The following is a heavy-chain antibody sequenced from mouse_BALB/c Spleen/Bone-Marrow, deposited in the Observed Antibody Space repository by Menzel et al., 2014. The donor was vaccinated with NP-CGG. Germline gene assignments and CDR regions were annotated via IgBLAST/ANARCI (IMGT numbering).Heavy chain of an antibody. V-gene: IGHV14-3*02. CDR1: GFNIKDTY. D-gene: IGHD1-1*01. J-gene: IGHJ3*01. CDR2: IDPANGNT. CDR3: ASYYYGSSLFAY. Sequence: DVKLQESGAELVEPGASVKLSCTASGFNIKDTYMHWVKQRPEQGLEWIGRIDPANGNTKYDPKFQGKATITADTSSNTAYLQLSSLTSEDTAVYYCASYYYGSSLFAYWGQGTLVTVSA.